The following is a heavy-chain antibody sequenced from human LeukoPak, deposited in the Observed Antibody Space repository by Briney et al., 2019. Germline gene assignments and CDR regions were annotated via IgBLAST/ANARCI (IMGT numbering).Heavy chain of an antibody. Sequence: SETLSLTCTVSGGSISSYYWSWIRQPPGKGLEWIGYIYYSGSTNYNPSLKSRVTMSVDTSKNQFSLKLSSVTAADTAVYYCARARSGKWGFDYWGQGTLVTVSS. V-gene: IGHV4-59*12. CDR1: GGSISSYY. J-gene: IGHJ4*02. CDR3: ARARSGKWGFDY. D-gene: IGHD1-26*01. CDR2: IYYSGST.